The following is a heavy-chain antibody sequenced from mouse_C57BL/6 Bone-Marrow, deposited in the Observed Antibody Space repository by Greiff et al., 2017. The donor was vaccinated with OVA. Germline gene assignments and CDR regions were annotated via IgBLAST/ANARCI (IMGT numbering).Heavy chain of an antibody. CDR3: ARDFITTVVARYYYAMDY. CDR2: ISDGGSYT. J-gene: IGHJ4*01. D-gene: IGHD1-1*01. CDR1: GFTFSSYA. V-gene: IGHV5-4*01. Sequence: EVKLMESGGGLVKPGGSLKLSCAASGFTFSSYAMSWVRQTPEKRLEWVATISDGGSYTYYPDNVKGRFTISRDNAKNNLYLQMSHLKSEDTAMYYCARDFITTVVARYYYAMDYWGQGTSVTVSS.